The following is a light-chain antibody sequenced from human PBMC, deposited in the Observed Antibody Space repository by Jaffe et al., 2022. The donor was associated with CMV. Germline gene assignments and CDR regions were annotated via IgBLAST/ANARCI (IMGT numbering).Light chain of an antibody. CDR1: SSNVGNNY. CDR2: EDI. J-gene: IGLJ3*02. CDR3: GTWDGSLNAGL. V-gene: IGLV1-51*02. Sequence: QSVLTQPPSVSAAPGQKVTISCSGSSSNVGNNYVSWYQQFPGTAPKLLIYEDIKRPSGIPDRFSGSKSGSSATLGITGLQTGDEADYYCGTWDGSLNAGLFGGGTKLTVL.